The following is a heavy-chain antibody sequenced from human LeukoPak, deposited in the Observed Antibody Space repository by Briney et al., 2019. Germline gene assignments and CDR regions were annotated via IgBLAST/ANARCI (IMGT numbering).Heavy chain of an antibody. CDR2: IYYSGST. D-gene: IGHD3-9*01. V-gene: IGHV4-39*01. CDR3: ARPGNTDIFFDY. Sequence: SETLSLTCTVSGGSISSSSYYWGWIRQPPGKGLEWIGSIYYSGSTYYNPSLKSRVTISVDTSKNQFSLKLSSVTAADTAVYYCARPGNTDIFFDYWGQGTLVTVSS. CDR1: GGSISSSSYY. J-gene: IGHJ4*02.